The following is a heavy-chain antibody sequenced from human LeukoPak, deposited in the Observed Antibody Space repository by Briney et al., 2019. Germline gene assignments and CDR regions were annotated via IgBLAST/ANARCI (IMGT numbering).Heavy chain of an antibody. CDR2: INQDGSEK. J-gene: IGHJ4*02. CDR3: ARAGHYYGSGSYYGASGTDFDY. V-gene: IGHV3-7*01. D-gene: IGHD3-10*01. CDR1: GFTFSTHW. Sequence: PGGSLRLSCAASGFTFSTHWMSWVRQAPGKGLEWVANINQDGSEKYSVDSVKGRFTISRDNSKNTLYLQMNSLRAEDTAVYYCARAGHYYGSGSYYGASGTDFDYWGQGTLVTVSS.